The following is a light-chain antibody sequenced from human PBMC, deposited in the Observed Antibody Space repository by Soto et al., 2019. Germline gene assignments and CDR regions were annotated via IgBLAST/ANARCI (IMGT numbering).Light chain of an antibody. CDR1: SSDVGGYNY. Sequence: QSALTQPASVSGSPGQSITISCTGTSSDVGGYNYVSWYQQHPGKAPKLMIYEVSNRPSGVSNRFSGSKSGNTASLTISGLQAEDEADYYCSSYTSSSTWVFGGWTKL. J-gene: IGLJ3*02. V-gene: IGLV2-14*01. CDR2: EVS. CDR3: SSYTSSSTWV.